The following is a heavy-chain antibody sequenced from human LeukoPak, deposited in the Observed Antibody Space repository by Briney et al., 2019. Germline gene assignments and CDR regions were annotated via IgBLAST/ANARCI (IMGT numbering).Heavy chain of an antibody. CDR2: INSDGINT. Sequence: GGSLRLSCAASGFTFSNYWMHWVRQAPGKGLVWVSRINSDGINTSYADSVKGRFTISRDNAKNTLNLQMTSLRAEDTAVYYCARDLGQYYDTSDNWFDPWGQGTLVTVSS. J-gene: IGHJ5*02. D-gene: IGHD3-22*01. V-gene: IGHV3-74*01. CDR3: ARDLGQYYDTSDNWFDP. CDR1: GFTFSNYW.